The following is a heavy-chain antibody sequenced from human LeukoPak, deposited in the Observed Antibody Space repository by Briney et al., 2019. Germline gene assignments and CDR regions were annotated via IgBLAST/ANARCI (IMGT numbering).Heavy chain of an antibody. CDR3: AKGHYDILTGYYYP. CDR1: GFTFSSYA. J-gene: IGHJ5*02. V-gene: IGHV3-23*01. CDR2: ISGSGGST. Sequence: GGSLRLSCAASGFTFSSYAMSWVRQAPGKGLEWVSAISGSGGSTYYADSVKGRFTISRDNSKNTLYLQMNSLRAEDTAVYYCAKGHYDILTGYYYPWGQGTLVTVSS. D-gene: IGHD3-9*01.